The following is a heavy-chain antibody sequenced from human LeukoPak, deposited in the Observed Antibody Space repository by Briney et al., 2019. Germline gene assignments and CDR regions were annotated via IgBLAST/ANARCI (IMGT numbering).Heavy chain of an antibody. Sequence: GGSLRLSCAASGFTFSDYYMSWIRQAPGKGLEWVSYISNSGSTMFYADSVKGRFTISRDNAKNSLYLQMNSLRAEDTAVYYCARVGRSGGVFDSWGQGTLVTVSS. CDR1: GFTFSDYY. D-gene: IGHD3-10*01. CDR2: ISNSGSTM. CDR3: ARVGRSGGVFDS. V-gene: IGHV3-11*04. J-gene: IGHJ4*02.